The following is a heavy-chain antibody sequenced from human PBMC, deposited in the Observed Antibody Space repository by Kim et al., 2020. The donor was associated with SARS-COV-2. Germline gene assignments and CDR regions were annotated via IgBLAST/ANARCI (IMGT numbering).Heavy chain of an antibody. CDR3: ARGEEWLQPGGWFDP. J-gene: IGHJ5*02. D-gene: IGHD5-12*01. Sequence: KIQGRVTMTRDTSTSTVYMELSSLRSEDTAVYYCARGEEWLQPGGWFDPWGQGTLVTVSS. V-gene: IGHV1-46*01.